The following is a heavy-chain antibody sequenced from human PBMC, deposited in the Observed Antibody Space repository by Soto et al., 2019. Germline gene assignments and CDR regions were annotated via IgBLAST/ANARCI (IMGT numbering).Heavy chain of an antibody. J-gene: IGHJ4*02. CDR1: GFTFSNYW. Sequence: EVQLVESGGGLVQPGGSLRLSCAGSGFTFSNYWMHWVRQAPGKGLEWVSRIDHDGPTDYADSVRGLFTISRDNAENTLYLQMNRLRPEDTAVYYCVRDSHGDYWGQGTLVTVSS. CDR2: IDHDGPT. CDR3: VRDSHGDY. V-gene: IGHV3-74*01.